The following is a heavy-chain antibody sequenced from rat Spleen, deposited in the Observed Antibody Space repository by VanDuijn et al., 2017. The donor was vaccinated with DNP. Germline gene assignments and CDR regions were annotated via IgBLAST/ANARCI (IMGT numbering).Heavy chain of an antibody. CDR1: GFAFSSYW. J-gene: IGHJ2*01. V-gene: IGHV5-58*01. Sequence: EVQLVETGGGLVQPGRSLKLSCVASGFAFSSYWLYWIRQAPGKGLEWVASINPDGGNTYYPDSVKGRFTISRDNAENTVYLQMNSLRSEDTATYYCAKDQDYGPDYLGQGGMVTVSS. D-gene: IGHD1-11*01. CDR2: INPDGGNT. CDR3: AKDQDYGPDY.